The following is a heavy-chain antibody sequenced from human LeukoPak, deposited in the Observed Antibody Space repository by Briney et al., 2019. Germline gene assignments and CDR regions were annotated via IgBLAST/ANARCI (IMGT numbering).Heavy chain of an antibody. CDR1: GFTFSSYW. V-gene: IGHV3-7*01. CDR3: ARVGYYYDSSGYYPGRYYYYYYMDV. D-gene: IGHD3-22*01. CDR2: IKQGGSEK. Sequence: PGGSLRLSCAASGFTFSSYWMSWVRQAPGKGLEWVANIKQGGSEKYYVDSVKGRFTISRDNAKNSLYLQMNSLRAEDTAVYYCARVGYYYDSSGYYPGRYYYYYYMDVWGKGTTVTVSS. J-gene: IGHJ6*03.